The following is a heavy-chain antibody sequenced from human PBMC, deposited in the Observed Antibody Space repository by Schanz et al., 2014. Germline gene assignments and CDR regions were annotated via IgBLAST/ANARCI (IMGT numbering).Heavy chain of an antibody. J-gene: IGHJ3*01. CDR3: ARGLHYDVETSFRSYDAFDF. CDR2: ISVYHGHT. V-gene: IGHV1-18*01. CDR1: GYTFNNHG. D-gene: IGHD3-10*02. Sequence: QVQLVQSGVEVKRPGASATVSCKASGYTFNNHGISWVRQAPGQGLEWMGRISVYHGHTNYAEKVHGRVTMTTDTSTSTAYMELRSLISDDTAVYYCARGLHYDVETSFRSYDAFDFWGQGTKVTVSP.